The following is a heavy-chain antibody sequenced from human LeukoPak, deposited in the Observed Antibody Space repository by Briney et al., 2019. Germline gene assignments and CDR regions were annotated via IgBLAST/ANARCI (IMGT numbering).Heavy chain of an antibody. CDR3: ARATLYRGWSYYLDF. D-gene: IGHD6-19*01. J-gene: IGHJ4*02. Sequence: SESLSLTCSVSGDSISLSFYYWGWIRQPPGKALEWIGSVYYSGTTAYNPSLKSRVTISVDMSKNHFSLRLRSVTAADTAMYYCARATLYRGWSYYLDFWGQGSQVTVSS. CDR1: GDSISLSFYY. V-gene: IGHV4-39*07. CDR2: VYYSGTT.